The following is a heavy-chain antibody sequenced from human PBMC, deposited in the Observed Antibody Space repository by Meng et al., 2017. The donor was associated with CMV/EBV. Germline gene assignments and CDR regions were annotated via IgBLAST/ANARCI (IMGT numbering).Heavy chain of an antibody. CDR1: GYTFTSYG. CDR3: ARDLAAAATGYFQH. V-gene: IGHV1-18*01. D-gene: IGHD6-13*01. Sequence: ASVKVSCKASGYTFTSYGISWVRQAPGQGLEWMGWISAYNGNTNYAQKLQGRVTMTTDTSTSTAYVELRSLRSDDTAVYYCARDLAAAATGYFQHWGQGTLVTVSS. J-gene: IGHJ1*01. CDR2: ISAYNGNT.